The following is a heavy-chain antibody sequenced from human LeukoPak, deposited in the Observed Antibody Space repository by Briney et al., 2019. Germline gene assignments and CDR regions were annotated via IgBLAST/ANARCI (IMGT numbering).Heavy chain of an antibody. CDR2: IYHSGST. Sequence: SGTLSLTCAVSGGSISSSNWWSWVRQPPGKGLEWIGEIYHSGSTNYNPSLKSRVSISVDKSKNQFSLKLSSVTAADTAVYYCARDPITMVRGVIKTGHWFDPWGQGTLVTVSS. CDR1: GGSISSSNW. D-gene: IGHD3-10*01. V-gene: IGHV4-4*02. CDR3: ARDPITMVRGVIKTGHWFDP. J-gene: IGHJ5*02.